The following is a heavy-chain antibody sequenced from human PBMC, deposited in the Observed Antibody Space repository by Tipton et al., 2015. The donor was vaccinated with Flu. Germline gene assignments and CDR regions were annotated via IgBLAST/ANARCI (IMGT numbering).Heavy chain of an antibody. CDR1: GFTVSSNY. CDR3: ARGGGSYYQIDY. V-gene: IGHV3-53*01. CDR2: TYSGGST. Sequence: SLRLSCAVSGFTVSSNYMSWVRQAPGKGLEWVSVTYSGGSTYYEDSVKGRFTISRDKSKNTLYLQMNRLRAEDTAVYYCARGGGSYYQIDYWGQGTLVTVSS. D-gene: IGHD1-26*01. J-gene: IGHJ4*02.